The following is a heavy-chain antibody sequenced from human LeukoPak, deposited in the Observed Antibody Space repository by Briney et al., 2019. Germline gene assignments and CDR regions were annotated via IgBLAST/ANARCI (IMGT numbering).Heavy chain of an antibody. CDR2: ISSSTTTI. J-gene: IGHJ4*02. V-gene: IGHV3-48*01. D-gene: IGHD6-25*01. Sequence: GGSLRLSCAASEFTFSSYSMNWVRQAPGKGLEWISYISSSTTTIDYADSVKGRFTISRDNAKNSLYLQMNSLRADDTAVYYCARGNGAGYWLIDYWGQGTLVTVSS. CDR1: EFTFSSYS. CDR3: ARGNGAGYWLIDY.